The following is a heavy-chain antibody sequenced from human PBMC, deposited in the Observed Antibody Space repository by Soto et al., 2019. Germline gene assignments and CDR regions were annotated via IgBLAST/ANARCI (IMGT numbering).Heavy chain of an antibody. Sequence: GASVKVSCKASGYTFTRNAIHWVRQAPGQRLEWIGKIDAGNGNTKYSQKFQDRVTITRDTSASAAYMELRTLRSEDTSIYYCARSETGYSRFDFWGQGTLVTVSS. D-gene: IGHD3-9*01. CDR1: GYTFTRNA. V-gene: IGHV1-3*01. J-gene: IGHJ4*02. CDR3: ARSETGYSRFDF. CDR2: IDAGNGNT.